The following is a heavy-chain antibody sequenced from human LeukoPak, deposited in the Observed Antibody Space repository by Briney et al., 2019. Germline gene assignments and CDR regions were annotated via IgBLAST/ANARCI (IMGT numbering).Heavy chain of an antibody. CDR3: AKTAHITVAVTDAFDI. D-gene: IGHD6-13*01. V-gene: IGHV3-23*01. J-gene: IGHJ3*02. Sequence: VKGRVTISRDNSKSTVYVQMNSLRAEDTAVYYCAKTAHITVAVTDAFDIWGKGTMVTVSS.